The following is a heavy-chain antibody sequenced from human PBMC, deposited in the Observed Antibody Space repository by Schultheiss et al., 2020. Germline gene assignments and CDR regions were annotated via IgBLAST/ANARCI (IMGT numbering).Heavy chain of an antibody. J-gene: IGHJ4*02. Sequence: GSLRLSCAASGFTFSSYAMHWVRQAPGKGLEWVAVISYDGSNKYYADSVKGRFTISRDNSKNTLYLQMNSLRAEDTAVYYCARVPTYYDFWSNFDYWGQGTLVTVYS. V-gene: IGHV3-30*01. CDR3: ARVPTYYDFWSNFDY. CDR1: GFTFSSYA. CDR2: ISYDGSNK. D-gene: IGHD3-3*01.